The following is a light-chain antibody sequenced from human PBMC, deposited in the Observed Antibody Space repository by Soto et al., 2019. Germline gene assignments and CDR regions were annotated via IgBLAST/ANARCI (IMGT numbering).Light chain of an antibody. J-gene: IGLJ1*01. Sequence: QSALTQPASVSGSPGQSITISCTGTNSDLGSYNLVSWFQQHPGKVPKVMIYEVTKRPSGVSDRFSGSKSDNTASQTISGCQAEDDGDYYCCLFAGDCMLVFGTGTKPTVL. CDR3: CLFAGDCMLV. V-gene: IGLV2-23*02. CDR1: NSDLGSYNL. CDR2: EVT.